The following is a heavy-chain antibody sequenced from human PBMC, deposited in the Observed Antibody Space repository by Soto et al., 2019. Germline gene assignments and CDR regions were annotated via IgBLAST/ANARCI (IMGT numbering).Heavy chain of an antibody. CDR1: GFTFGDSY. CDR3: VRGGGGGLFDP. J-gene: IGHJ5*02. CDR2: ISPGSRYP. D-gene: IGHD2-15*01. V-gene: IGHV3-11*06. Sequence: GGSLRLSCAGSGFTFGDSYISWIRQAPGKGLEWLSYISPGSRYPAYADSVKGRFTISRDNAKRSLYLQMMSLTAEDTAIYYCVRGGGGGLFDPWGQGTMVTVPQ.